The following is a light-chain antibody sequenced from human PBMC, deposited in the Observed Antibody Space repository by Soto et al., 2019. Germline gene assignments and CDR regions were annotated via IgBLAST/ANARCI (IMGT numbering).Light chain of an antibody. V-gene: IGKV3-15*01. CDR1: QTVTSN. J-gene: IGKJ1*01. CDR3: QQYNDWPRT. CDR2: GAS. Sequence: EIVITQSPVTLSVSPGETANLSCRASQTVTSNLAWYQQKPGRSPRLLLSGASTRATGIPARFSGSGSGTEFTLTISXLQSEDLAVYYCQQYNDWPRTFGQGTKV.